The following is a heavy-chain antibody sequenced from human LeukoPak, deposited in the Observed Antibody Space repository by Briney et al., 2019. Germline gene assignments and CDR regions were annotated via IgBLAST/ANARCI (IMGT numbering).Heavy chain of an antibody. D-gene: IGHD2-21*02. CDR3: AKDQYFVTGYYSHMDV. J-gene: IGHJ6*03. CDR1: GFTFSSYG. V-gene: IGHV3-30*18. Sequence: PGGSLRLSCAASGFTFSSYGMHWVRQAPGKGLEWVAVISYDGSNINYAESVKGRFTISRDNSKNTLYLQMNSLRAEDTAVYYCAKDQYFVTGYYSHMDVWGKGTTVTTSS. CDR2: ISYDGSNI.